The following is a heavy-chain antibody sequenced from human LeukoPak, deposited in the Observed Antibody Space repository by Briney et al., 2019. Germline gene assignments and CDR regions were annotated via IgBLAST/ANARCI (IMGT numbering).Heavy chain of an antibody. CDR2: IGTSSNNI. V-gene: IGHV3-21*01. Sequence: GGSLTLSCAASGLTFSRYNMNWVRQAPGKGLEWVSSIGTSSNNIYYTDSVKGRSTISRDNAKNSLYLQVDSLRVEDTAVYFCASGTVGNYALDYWGQGTLVTVSS. D-gene: IGHD1-7*01. CDR1: GLTFSRYN. CDR3: ASGTVGNYALDY. J-gene: IGHJ4*02.